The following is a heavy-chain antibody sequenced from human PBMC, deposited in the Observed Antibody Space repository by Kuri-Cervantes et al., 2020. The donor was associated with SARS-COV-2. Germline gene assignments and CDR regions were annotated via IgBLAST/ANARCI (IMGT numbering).Heavy chain of an antibody. Sequence: GSLRLSCTVSGGSISSSYWSWIRQPPGKGLEWIGYIYYSGSVNYNPSLMSRVTISVDTSKNQFSLRLTSVTAADTAVYYCTTVTPTSVFDFWGQGTLVTVSS. V-gene: IGHV4-59*01. J-gene: IGHJ4*02. CDR1: GGSISSSY. D-gene: IGHD4-17*01. CDR3: TTVTPTSVFDF. CDR2: IYYSGSV.